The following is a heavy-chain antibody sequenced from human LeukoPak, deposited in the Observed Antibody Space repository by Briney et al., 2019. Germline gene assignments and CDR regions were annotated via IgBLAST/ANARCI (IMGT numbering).Heavy chain of an antibody. CDR3: ARSQMHSSGWFSGRRKVNWFDP. D-gene: IGHD6-19*01. J-gene: IGHJ5*02. V-gene: IGHV3-21*01. CDR1: GFTFSSYS. CDR2: ISSSSSYI. Sequence: GGSLRLSCAASGFTFSSYSMNWVRQAPGKGLEWVSSISSSSSYIYYADSVKGRFTISRDNAKNSLYLQMNSLRAEDTAVYYCARSQMHSSGWFSGRRKVNWFDPWGQGTLVTVSS.